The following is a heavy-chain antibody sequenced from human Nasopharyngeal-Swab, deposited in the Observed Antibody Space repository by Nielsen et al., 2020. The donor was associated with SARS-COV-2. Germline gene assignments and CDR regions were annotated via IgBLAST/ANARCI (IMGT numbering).Heavy chain of an antibody. Sequence: SETLSLTFVVSGASISSRNNYWCWIRQSPGKGLVWIGTIFSIGSTSNPSLKSRVTMSVDTSKNQFSLKLTSVTAADTAVYYCARERGRGGIWNYYYYYMDVWGKGTTVTVSS. CDR3: ARERGRGGIWNYYYYYMDV. CDR2: IFSIGST. D-gene: IGHD3-10*01. V-gene: IGHV4-39*07. J-gene: IGHJ6*03. CDR1: GASISSRNNY.